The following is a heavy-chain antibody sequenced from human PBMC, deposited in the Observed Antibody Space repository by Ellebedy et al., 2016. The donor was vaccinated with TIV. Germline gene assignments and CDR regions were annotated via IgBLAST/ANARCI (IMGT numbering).Heavy chain of an antibody. D-gene: IGHD3-3*01. CDR1: GYTDTSYC. J-gene: IGHJ4*02. Sequence: AASVKVSCKASGYTDTSYCISWVRQAPGQGLEWMGWISAYNVNTHYAQKHQGRVTMTTDTSTSTGYMELRSLRSDDTAVYYCATTTRTISLCFEYWGQGTLVTVSS. CDR3: ATTTRTISLCFEY. CDR2: ISAYNVNT. V-gene: IGHV1-18*04.